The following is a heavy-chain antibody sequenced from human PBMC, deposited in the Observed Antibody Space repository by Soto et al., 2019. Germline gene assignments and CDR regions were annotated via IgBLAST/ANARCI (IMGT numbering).Heavy chain of an antibody. V-gene: IGHV3-11*01. Sequence: GGSLRLSCAASGFTFSDYYMSWIRQAPGKGLEWVSYISSSGSTIYYADSVKGRFTISRDNAKNSLYLQMNSLRAEDTAVYYCAKKSGYLAAAIDYWGQGTLVTVSS. D-gene: IGHD6-13*01. CDR3: AKKSGYLAAAIDY. CDR2: ISSSGSTI. CDR1: GFTFSDYY. J-gene: IGHJ4*02.